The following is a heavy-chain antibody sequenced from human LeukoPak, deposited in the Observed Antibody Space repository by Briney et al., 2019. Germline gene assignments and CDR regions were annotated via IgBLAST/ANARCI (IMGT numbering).Heavy chain of an antibody. Sequence: GGSLRLSCAASGFTFSNYAMSWVRQAPGRGLEWVSTISGSGANTYYADSVKGRFTISRDNSKNTLYLQMNSLRADDTAIYYCAKGRALEVVAAFNYWGQGTVSPPPQ. J-gene: IGHJ4*02. CDR2: ISGSGANT. CDR1: GFTFSNYA. CDR3: AKGRALEVVAAFNY. V-gene: IGHV3-23*01. D-gene: IGHD2-15*01.